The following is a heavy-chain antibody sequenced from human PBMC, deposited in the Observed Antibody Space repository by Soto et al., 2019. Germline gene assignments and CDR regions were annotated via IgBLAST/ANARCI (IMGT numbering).Heavy chain of an antibody. CDR1: GGSITGGSISSTTYY. CDR2: FFIGGNT. V-gene: IGHV4-39*07. J-gene: IGHJ6*02. CDR3: AIALIAAAGQHYYGMDV. D-gene: IGHD6-13*01. Sequence: PSETLSLTCTVSGGSITGGSISSTTYYWGWMRQPPGKGLEWIASFFIGGNTYYNPSLKSRVTISVDTSKNQFSLKLSSVTAADTAVYYCAIALIAAAGQHYYGMDVWGQGTTVTVSS.